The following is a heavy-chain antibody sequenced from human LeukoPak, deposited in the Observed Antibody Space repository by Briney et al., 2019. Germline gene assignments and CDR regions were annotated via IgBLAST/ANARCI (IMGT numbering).Heavy chain of an antibody. J-gene: IGHJ6*03. CDR2: ISYDGSNK. D-gene: IGHD5-18*01. CDR3: ARDGDPLDTAMAPYYYYYMDV. V-gene: IGHV3-30*03. Sequence: GGSLRLSCAASGFTFSSYGMHWVRQAPGKGLEWVAVISYDGSNKYYADSVKGRFTISRDNAKNSLYLQMNSLRAEDTAVYYCARDGDPLDTAMAPYYYYYMDVWGKGTTVTVSS. CDR1: GFTFSSYG.